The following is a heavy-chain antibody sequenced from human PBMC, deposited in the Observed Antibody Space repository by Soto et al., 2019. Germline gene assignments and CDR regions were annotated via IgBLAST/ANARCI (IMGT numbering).Heavy chain of an antibody. J-gene: IGHJ4*02. Sequence: VGSLRLSCAASGFTFSDYYMSWIRQAPGKGLEWISYISSSGNTVYYADSVEGRFTISRDNAQNSLYLQMNNLRAEDTAVYYCARDSRVYYGSGSSVDGWGQGTLVTVSS. V-gene: IGHV3-11*01. CDR2: ISSSGNTV. CDR1: GFTFSDYY. CDR3: ARDSRVYYGSGSSVDG. D-gene: IGHD3-10*01.